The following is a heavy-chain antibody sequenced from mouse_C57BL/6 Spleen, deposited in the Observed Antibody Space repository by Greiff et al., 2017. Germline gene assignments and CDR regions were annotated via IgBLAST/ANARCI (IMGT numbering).Heavy chain of an antibody. CDR3: ARPDGYNAMDY. CDR2: INPSSGYT. J-gene: IGHJ4*01. D-gene: IGHD2-3*01. V-gene: IGHV1-4*01. CDR1: GYTFTSYT. Sequence: QVQLQQSGAELARPGASVKMSCKASGYTFTSYTMHWVKQRPGQGLEWIGYINPSSGYTKYNQKFKDKATLTADKSSSTAYMHLSSLTSEDSAVYYCARPDGYNAMDYWGQGTSVTVSS.